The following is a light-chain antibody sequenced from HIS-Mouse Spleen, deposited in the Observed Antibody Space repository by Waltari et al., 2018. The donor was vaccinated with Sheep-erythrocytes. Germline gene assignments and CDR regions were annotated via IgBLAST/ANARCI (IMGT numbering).Light chain of an antibody. Sequence: SYVLTQPPSVSVAPGKTARITCGGNNIGSKSVHWYQQKPGQAPVLVVYADSDRPSGIPERFSGSNSGNTATLTISRGEAGDEADYYCQVWDSSSDHVVFGGGTKLTVL. J-gene: IGLJ2*01. CDR1: NIGSKS. V-gene: IGLV3-21*03. CDR3: QVWDSSSDHVV. CDR2: ADS.